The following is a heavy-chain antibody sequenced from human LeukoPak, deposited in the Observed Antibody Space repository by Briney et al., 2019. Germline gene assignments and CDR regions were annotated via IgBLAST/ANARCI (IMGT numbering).Heavy chain of an antibody. D-gene: IGHD4-17*01. CDR3: ARDSFLGYGDYEGLGY. CDR1: GYTFISYG. V-gene: IGHV1-18*01. J-gene: IGHJ4*02. CDR2: ISAYNGNT. Sequence: ASVKVSCKASGYTFISYGISWVRHTPLQGLEWMGWISAYNGNTNYAQKVQGSVTMTTDTSTSTAYMELRSLRSDDTAVYYCARDSFLGYGDYEGLGYWGQGTLVTVSS.